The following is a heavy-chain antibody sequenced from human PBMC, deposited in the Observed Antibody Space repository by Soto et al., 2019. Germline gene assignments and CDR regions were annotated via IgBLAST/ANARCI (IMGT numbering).Heavy chain of an antibody. D-gene: IGHD2-21*02. CDR1: GGSISSYY. CDR2: IYYSGST. J-gene: IGHJ5*02. Sequence: SETLSLTYTVSGGSISSYYWSWIRQPPGKGLEWIGYIYYSGSTYYNPFLKSRVTISVDTSKNQFSLKLSSVTAADTAVYYCARAMVVTQNWFDPWGQGTLVTVSS. V-gene: IGHV4-30-4*01. CDR3: ARAMVVTQNWFDP.